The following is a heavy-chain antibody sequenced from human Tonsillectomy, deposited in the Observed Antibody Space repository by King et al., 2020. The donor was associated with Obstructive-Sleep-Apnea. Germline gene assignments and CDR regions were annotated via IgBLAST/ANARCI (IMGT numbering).Heavy chain of an antibody. CDR1: GFTFSSYG. CDR2: IWYDGSNK. CDR3: ARDGSGSSQDYYYYGMDV. V-gene: IGHV3-33*01. Sequence: VQLVESGGGVVQPGRSLRLSCAASGFTFSSYGMHWVRQAPGKGLEWVAVIWYDGSNKYYADSVKGRFTISRDNSKNTRYLQMNSLRAEDTAVYYCARDGSGSSQDYYYYGMDVWGQGTTVTVSS. J-gene: IGHJ6*02. D-gene: IGHD5-12*01.